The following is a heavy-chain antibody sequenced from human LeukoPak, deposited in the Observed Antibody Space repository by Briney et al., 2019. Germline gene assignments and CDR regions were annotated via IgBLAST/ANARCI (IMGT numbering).Heavy chain of an antibody. Sequence: SETLSLTCAVYGGSFSGYYWSWIRQPPGKGLEWIGEINHSGSTNYNPSLKSRVTISVDTSKNQFSLKLSSVTAADTAVYYCASHYYGSGSHEDDYWGQGTLVTVSS. CDR2: INHSGST. V-gene: IGHV4-34*01. CDR3: ASHYYGSGSHEDDY. J-gene: IGHJ4*02. D-gene: IGHD3-10*01. CDR1: GGSFSGYY.